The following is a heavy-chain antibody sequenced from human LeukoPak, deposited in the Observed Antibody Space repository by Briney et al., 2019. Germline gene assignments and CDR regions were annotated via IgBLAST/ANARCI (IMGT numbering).Heavy chain of an antibody. V-gene: IGHV3-23*01. CDR3: ARAWYYYDSSSISYYFDY. CDR2: ISGSGGST. J-gene: IGHJ4*02. D-gene: IGHD3-22*01. Sequence: GGSLRLSCAASGFTFSSYAMSWVRQAPGKGLEWVSAISGSGGSTYYADSVKGRFTISRDNSKNTLYLQMNSLRAEDTAVYYCARAWYYYDSSSISYYFDYWGQGTLVTVSS. CDR1: GFTFSSYA.